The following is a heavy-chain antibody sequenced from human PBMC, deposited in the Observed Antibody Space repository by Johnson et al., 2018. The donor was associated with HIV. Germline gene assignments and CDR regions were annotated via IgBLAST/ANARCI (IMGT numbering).Heavy chain of an antibody. V-gene: IGHV3-30*02. J-gene: IGHJ3*02. D-gene: IGHD3-10*01. CDR2: LRSDGSNK. Sequence: VQLVESGGGVVQPGGSLRLSCAASGFTFSNYGMHWVRQAPGKGLEGVAFLRSDGSNKYSGDSVKGRFTISRDNSKNTLYLQMMSLRTEDTAVYFCAKVPSAVWFGEVIWGQGTMVTVSS. CDR3: AKVPSAVWFGEVI. CDR1: GFTFSNYG.